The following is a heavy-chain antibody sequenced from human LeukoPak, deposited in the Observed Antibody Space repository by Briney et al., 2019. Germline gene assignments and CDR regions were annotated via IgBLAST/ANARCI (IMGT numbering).Heavy chain of an antibody. CDR1: GGTFSSYA. Sequence: AASVKVSCKASGGTFSSYAISWVRQAPGQGLEWMGGIIPIFGTANYAQKFQGRVTITADESTSTAYMELSGLRSEDTAVYYCASSYYDSSGYYYDWFDPWGQGTLVTVSS. V-gene: IGHV1-69*01. CDR3: ASSYYDSSGYYYDWFDP. J-gene: IGHJ5*02. D-gene: IGHD3-22*01. CDR2: IIPIFGTA.